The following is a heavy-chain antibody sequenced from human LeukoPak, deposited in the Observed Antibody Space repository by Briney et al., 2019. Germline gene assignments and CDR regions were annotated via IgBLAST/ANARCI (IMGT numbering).Heavy chain of an antibody. J-gene: IGHJ4*02. Sequence: PGGSLRLSCVASGITFSTYAMSWVRQAPGKGLEWVSVISSSGSSTYYADSVKGRFTISRDNLKNTLYLQMNSLRAEDTAVYYCAKDGGTVCHVINYSFDSWGQGTLVTVSS. D-gene: IGHD1-1*01. CDR3: AKDGGTVCHVINYSFDS. CDR2: ISSSGSST. V-gene: IGHV3-23*01. CDR1: GITFSTYA.